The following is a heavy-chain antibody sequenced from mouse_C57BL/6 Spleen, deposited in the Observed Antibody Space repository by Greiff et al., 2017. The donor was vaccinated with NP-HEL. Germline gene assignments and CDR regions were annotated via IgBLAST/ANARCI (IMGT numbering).Heavy chain of an antibody. CDR3: ARTGVVTNYYAMDY. CDR1: GYTFTDYY. CDR2: INPNNGGT. J-gene: IGHJ4*01. V-gene: IGHV1-26*01. D-gene: IGHD1-1*01. Sequence: VQLQQSGPELVKPGASVKISCKASGYTFTDYYMNWVKQSHGKSLEWIGDINPNNGGTSYNQKFKGKATLTVDKSSSTAYMELRSLTSEDSAVYYCARTGVVTNYYAMDYWGQGTSVTVSS.